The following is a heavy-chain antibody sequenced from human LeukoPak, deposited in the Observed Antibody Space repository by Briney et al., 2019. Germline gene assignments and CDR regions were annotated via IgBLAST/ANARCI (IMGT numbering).Heavy chain of an antibody. J-gene: IGHJ4*02. D-gene: IGHD1-7*01. V-gene: IGHV1-2*02. CDR3: ARVGAITGTPVDY. CDR2: INPNSGGT. CDR1: GYTFNGYY. Sequence: GASVKVSCKASGYTFNGYYMHWVRQAPGQGLEWMGWINPNSGGTNYAQKFQGRVTMTRDTSISTAYMELSRLRSDDTAVYYCARVGAITGTPVDYWGQGTLVTVSS.